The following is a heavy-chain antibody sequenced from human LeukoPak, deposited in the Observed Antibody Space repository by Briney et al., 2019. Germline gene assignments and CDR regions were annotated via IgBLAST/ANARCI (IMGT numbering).Heavy chain of an antibody. D-gene: IGHD3-16*01. J-gene: IGHJ4*02. Sequence: PGGSLRLSCAASGFNFGTYAMSWVRQAPGMGLEWVAAIGNSDETYYADAVKGRFTISRDNSKNTLYLQMNSLRAEDTAVYYCAKDLEDYVWGSYSTYWGQGTLVTVSS. CDR1: GFNFGTYA. CDR2: IGNSDET. CDR3: AKDLEDYVWGSYSTY. V-gene: IGHV3-23*01.